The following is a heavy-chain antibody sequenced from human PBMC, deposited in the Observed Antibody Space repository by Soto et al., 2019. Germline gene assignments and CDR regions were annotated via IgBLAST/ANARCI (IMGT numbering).Heavy chain of an antibody. CDR1: GGSFSGYY. J-gene: IGHJ5*02. CDR2: INHSGST. CDR3: ARGRQRIPRRFFDP. D-gene: IGHD3-3*01. Sequence: PSETLSLTCAVYGGSFSGYYWSWIRQPPGKGLEWIGEINHSGSTNYNPSLKSRVTISVDTSKNQFSLKLSSVTAADTAVYYCARGRQRIPRRFFDPWGQGTLVTVSS. V-gene: IGHV4-34*01.